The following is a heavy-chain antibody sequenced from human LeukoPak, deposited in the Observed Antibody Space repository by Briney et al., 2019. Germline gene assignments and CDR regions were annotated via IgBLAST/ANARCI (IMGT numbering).Heavy chain of an antibody. CDR1: GGSISSGTYF. D-gene: IGHD2-2*01. Sequence: PSQTLSLTCTVSGGSISSGTYFWSWIRQHPGKGLEWIGYIHYSGSTYNNPSLKSPVTISVDTSKNQYSLKLSSVTAADTAVYYCARDGCSGPSCHGNWFDPWGQGTLVTVSS. J-gene: IGHJ5*02. V-gene: IGHV4-31*01. CDR2: IHYSGST. CDR3: ARDGCSGPSCHGNWFDP.